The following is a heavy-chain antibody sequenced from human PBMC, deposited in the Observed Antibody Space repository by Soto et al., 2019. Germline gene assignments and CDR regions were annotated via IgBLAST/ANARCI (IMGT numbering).Heavy chain of an antibody. CDR1: GFTFTSSS. V-gene: IGHV1-58*01. CDR2: IVVGTGDT. D-gene: IGHD3-10*01. Sequence: QMQLVQSGPEVKKPGTSVKVSCKASGFTFTSSSVQWVRQVRGQGLEWMGWIVVGTGDTKYAQKFQERVTFNRDISTSTAYMEVRSLRSEDTAMYYCAADRGYLWGQGTLVTVSS. J-gene: IGHJ5*02. CDR3: AADRGYL.